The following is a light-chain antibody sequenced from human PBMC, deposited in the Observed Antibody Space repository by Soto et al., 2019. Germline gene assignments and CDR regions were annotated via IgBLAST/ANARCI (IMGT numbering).Light chain of an antibody. CDR3: QQYGSSPGT. V-gene: IGKV3-20*01. CDR2: GAS. Sequence: EIVLTQSPGTLSLSPGERATLPCRASQSVSSSYLAWYQQKPSQAPRLLIYGASSRATGILDRFSGSGSGTDFTLTISRLEPEDFAVYYCQQYGSSPGTFGQGTKLEIK. J-gene: IGKJ2*01. CDR1: QSVSSSY.